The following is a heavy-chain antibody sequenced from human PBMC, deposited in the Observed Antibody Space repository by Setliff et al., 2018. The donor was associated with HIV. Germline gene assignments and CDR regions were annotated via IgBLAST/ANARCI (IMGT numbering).Heavy chain of an antibody. V-gene: IGHV4-34*01. CDR1: GGSFSGYY. CDR2: INHSGST. J-gene: IGHJ4*02. D-gene: IGHD5-18*01. Sequence: PSETLSLTCAVYGGSFSGYYWSWIRQPPGKGLEWIGEINHSGSTNYNPSLKSRVTISVDTSKNKFSLKLSSVTAADTAVYYCAGISREQLWPPWGQGTLVTVSS. CDR3: AGISREQLWPP.